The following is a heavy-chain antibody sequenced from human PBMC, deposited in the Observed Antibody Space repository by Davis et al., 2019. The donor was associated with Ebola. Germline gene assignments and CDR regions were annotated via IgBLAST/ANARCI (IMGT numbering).Heavy chain of an antibody. Sequence: PGGSLRLSCAASGFTFSSYAMHWVRQAPGKGLEWVAVISYDGSNKYYADSVKGRFTISRDNSKNTLYLQMNSLRAEDTAVYYCARVRLPLAFVDWYFDLWGRGTLVTVSS. CDR3: ARVRLPLAFVDWYFDL. CDR2: ISYDGSNK. CDR1: GFTFSSYA. J-gene: IGHJ2*01. V-gene: IGHV3-30-3*01. D-gene: IGHD3-16*01.